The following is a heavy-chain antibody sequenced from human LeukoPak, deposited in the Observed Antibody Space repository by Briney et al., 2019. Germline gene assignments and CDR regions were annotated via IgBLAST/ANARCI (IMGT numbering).Heavy chain of an antibody. CDR1: GYTFTSYD. Sequence: ASVTVSCKASGYTFTSYDSNWVRQAPGQGLEWTGWMNPNSGNTDYAQKFHARVTMTRHTSISTAYMELSSLRSEDTAVYYCARVYYDSSGSDLFDYWGQGTLVTVSS. CDR3: ARVYYDSSGSDLFDY. J-gene: IGHJ4*02. D-gene: IGHD3-22*01. V-gene: IGHV1-8*01. CDR2: MNPNSGNT.